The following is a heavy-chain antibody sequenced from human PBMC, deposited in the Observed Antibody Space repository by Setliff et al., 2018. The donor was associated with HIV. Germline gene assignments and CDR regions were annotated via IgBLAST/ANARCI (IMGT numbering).Heavy chain of an antibody. CDR3: ARSYCGGGLCFRGLDL. CDR1: GYTFTSYY. CDR2: IIPIFGTA. D-gene: IGHD2-21*01. Sequence: ASVKVSCKASGYTFTSYYMHWVRQAPGQGLEWMGGIIPIFGTASYAQKFQGRVTITADESTSTAYMELSSLRSEDTAVYYCARSYCGGGLCFRGLDLWGQGTTVTVSS. V-gene: IGHV1-69*13. J-gene: IGHJ6*02.